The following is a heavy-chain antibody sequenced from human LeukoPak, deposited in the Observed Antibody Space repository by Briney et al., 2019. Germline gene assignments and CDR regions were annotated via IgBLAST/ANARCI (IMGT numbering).Heavy chain of an antibody. V-gene: IGHV3-48*01. CDR2: ISSSSNTI. CDR3: AKGWRADCSSTSCYLFDY. CDR1: GFTFSSYS. Sequence: GGSLRLSCAASGFTFSSYSMNWVRQAPGKGLEWVSYISSSSNTIYYADSVKGRFAISRDNSKNTLFLQMNSLRAEDTAVYYCAKGWRADCSSTSCYLFDYWGQGTLVTVSS. J-gene: IGHJ4*02. D-gene: IGHD2-2*01.